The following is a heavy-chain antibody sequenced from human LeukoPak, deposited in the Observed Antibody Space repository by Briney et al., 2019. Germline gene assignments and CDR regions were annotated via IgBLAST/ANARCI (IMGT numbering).Heavy chain of an antibody. Sequence: GGSLRLSCAASGFTFSSYAMTWVRQAPGKGLEWVSAISGSGGTTYNADSVKGRFTISRDNSKNTLYLQLNSLRAEDTAVYYCAKGAGNFDWSYHDYWGQGTLVTVSS. V-gene: IGHV3-23*01. J-gene: IGHJ4*02. CDR1: GFTFSSYA. D-gene: IGHD3-9*01. CDR3: AKGAGNFDWSYHDY. CDR2: ISGSGGTT.